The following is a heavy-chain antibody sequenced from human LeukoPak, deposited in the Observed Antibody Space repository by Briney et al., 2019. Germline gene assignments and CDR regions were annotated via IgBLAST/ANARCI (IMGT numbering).Heavy chain of an antibody. CDR2: ISSSSSTI. J-gene: IGHJ4*02. Sequence: GGSLRLSCAASGFTFSSYSMNWVRQAPGKGLEWVSYISSSSSTIYYADSVKGRFTISRDNAKNSLYLQMNSLRDEDTAVYYCARERGYYYDSSGYNLDYWGQGTLVTVSS. D-gene: IGHD3-22*01. CDR3: ARERGYYYDSSGYNLDY. V-gene: IGHV3-48*02. CDR1: GFTFSSYS.